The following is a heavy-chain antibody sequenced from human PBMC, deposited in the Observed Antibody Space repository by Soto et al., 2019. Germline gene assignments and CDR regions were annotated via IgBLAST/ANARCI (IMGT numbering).Heavy chain of an antibody. J-gene: IGHJ6*02. CDR3: ARGAEPQYYYYYGMAG. CDR2: ISSSGSTI. CDR1: GFTFSSYE. V-gene: IGHV3-48*03. D-gene: IGHD6-13*01. Sequence: QPGGSLRLSWAASGFTFSSYEMNWVRQAPGKGLEWVSYISSSGSTIYYADSVKGRFTISRDNAKNSLYLQMNSLRAEDTAVYYCARGAEPQYYYYYGMAGWGQGTTVTVS.